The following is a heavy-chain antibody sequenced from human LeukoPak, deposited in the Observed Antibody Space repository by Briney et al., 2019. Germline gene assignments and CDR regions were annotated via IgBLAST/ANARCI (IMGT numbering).Heavy chain of an antibody. CDR2: IGSKAYGGTT. CDR1: GFTFGDYA. J-gene: IGHJ4*02. CDR3: TRRHGSSWYFGFDY. D-gene: IGHD6-13*01. V-gene: IGHV3-49*03. Sequence: GGSLRLSCTASGFTFGDYAMSWFRQAPGKGLEWVGFIGSKAYGGTTEYAASVKGRFTISRDDSKSIAYLQMNSLKTEDTAVYYCTRRHGSSWYFGFDYWGQGTLVTVSS.